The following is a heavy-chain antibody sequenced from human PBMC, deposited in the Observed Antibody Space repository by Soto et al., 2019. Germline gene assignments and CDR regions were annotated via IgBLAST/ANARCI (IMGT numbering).Heavy chain of an antibody. V-gene: IGHV1-18*01. CDR3: ARVPHDYGDYALDY. D-gene: IGHD4-17*01. J-gene: IGHJ4*02. CDR1: GYTFTSYG. Sequence: GASVKVSCKASGYTFTSYGISWVRQAPGQGLEWMGWISAYNGNTNYAQKLQGRVTMATDTSTSTAYMELRSLRSDDTAVYYCARVPHDYGDYALDYWGQGTLVTVS. CDR2: ISAYNGNT.